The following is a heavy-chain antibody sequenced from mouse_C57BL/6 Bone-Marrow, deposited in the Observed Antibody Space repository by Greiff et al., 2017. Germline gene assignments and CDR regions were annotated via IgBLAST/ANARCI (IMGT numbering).Heavy chain of an antibody. V-gene: IGHV1-20*01. CDR1: GYSFTGYF. CDR3: ARFYYYGSSYGAMDY. Sequence: EVKLMESGPELVKPGDSVKISCKASGYSFTGYFMNWVMQSHGKSLEWIGRINPYNGDTFYNQKFKGKATLTVDKSSSTAHMELRSLTSEDSAVYYCARFYYYGSSYGAMDYWRQGTSVTVSS. D-gene: IGHD1-1*01. CDR2: INPYNGDT. J-gene: IGHJ4*01.